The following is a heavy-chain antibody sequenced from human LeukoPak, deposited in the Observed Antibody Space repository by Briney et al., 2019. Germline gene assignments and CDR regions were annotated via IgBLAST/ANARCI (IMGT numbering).Heavy chain of an antibody. V-gene: IGHV3-48*01. CDR1: AFTFSDYS. CDR3: ARDRIKSGSYYFEY. J-gene: IGHJ4*02. D-gene: IGHD1-26*01. CDR2: ISGRSSTI. Sequence: GGSLRLSCAASAFTFSDYSMNWVRQAPGKGLEWVSYISGRSSTIYYADSVKGRFTISRDNAKNSMYLQMNSLRAEDTAVYYCARDRIKSGSYYFEYWGQGTLVTVSS.